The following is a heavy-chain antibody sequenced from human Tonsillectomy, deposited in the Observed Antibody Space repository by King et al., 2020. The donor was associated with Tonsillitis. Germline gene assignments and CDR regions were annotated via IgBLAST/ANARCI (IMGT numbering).Heavy chain of an antibody. J-gene: IGHJ4*02. D-gene: IGHD6-19*01. V-gene: IGHV3-33*05. CDR2: IPYDGSNK. CDR3: ARDLKLAVAGKFDY. Sequence: VQLVESGGGVVQPGRSLRLSCAASGFTFSSYGMHWVRQAPGKGLEWVAVIPYDGSNKYYADSVKGRFTISRDNSKNTLYLQMNSLRAEDTAVYYCARDLKLAVAGKFDYWGQGTLVTVSS. CDR1: GFTFSSYG.